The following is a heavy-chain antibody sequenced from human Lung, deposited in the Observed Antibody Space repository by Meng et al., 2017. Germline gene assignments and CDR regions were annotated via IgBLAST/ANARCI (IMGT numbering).Heavy chain of an antibody. CDR2: INHSGST. J-gene: IGHJ4*02. V-gene: IGHV4-34*01. D-gene: IGHD4-11*01. CDR1: GGSFSGYY. Sequence: QVQQWRRCQGWSNPSEHSSLPCVVSGGSFSGYYWSWIRQPPGKGLEWIGEINHSGSTNYNPSLESRATISVDTSQNNLSLKLSSVTAADSAVYYCARGPTTMAHDFDYWGQGTLVTVSS. CDR3: ARGPTTMAHDFDY.